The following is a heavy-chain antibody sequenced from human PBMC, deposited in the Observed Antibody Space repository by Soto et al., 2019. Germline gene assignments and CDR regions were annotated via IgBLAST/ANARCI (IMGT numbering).Heavy chain of an antibody. J-gene: IGHJ3*02. CDR1: GGSISSGGYY. CDR2: IYYSGST. CDR3: ASCSPHSYCSSLGVSPFDI. V-gene: IGHV4-31*03. Sequence: PSETLSLTCTVSGGSISSGGYYWSWIRQHPGKGLEWIGYIYYSGSTYYNPSLKSRVTISVDTSKNQFSLKLSSVTAADTAVYYCASCSPHSYCSSLGVSPFDIWGQGTMVTVSS. D-gene: IGHD2-2*01.